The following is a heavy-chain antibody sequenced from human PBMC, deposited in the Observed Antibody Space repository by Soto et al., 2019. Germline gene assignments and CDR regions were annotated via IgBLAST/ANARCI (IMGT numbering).Heavy chain of an antibody. CDR2: ISFDGSNK. J-gene: IGHJ4*02. D-gene: IGHD6-19*01. CDR1: GFTFSSYG. CDR3: AKDTAVAEGTIDN. Sequence: PGGSLRLSCAASGFTFSSYGMYWVRQAPGKGLEWVAVISFDGSNKYYADSVKGRFTISRDNSKNTLFLQMNSLRAEDTAVYYCAKDTAVAEGTIDNWGQGTLVTVSS. V-gene: IGHV3-30*18.